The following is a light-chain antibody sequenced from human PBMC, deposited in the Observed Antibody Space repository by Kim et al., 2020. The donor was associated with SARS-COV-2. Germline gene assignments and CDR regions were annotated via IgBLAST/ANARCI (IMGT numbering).Light chain of an antibody. CDR1: QSISSY. Sequence: DIQMTQSPSSLSASVGDRVTLTCRASQSISSYLNWYQQRPGKAPKLLIYSASILQSGVPSKFSASGSGTDFSLTISSLQPEDFATYFCQQTYSYPRTFGQGTKLEI. CDR3: QQTYSYPRT. V-gene: IGKV1-39*01. CDR2: SAS. J-gene: IGKJ2*02.